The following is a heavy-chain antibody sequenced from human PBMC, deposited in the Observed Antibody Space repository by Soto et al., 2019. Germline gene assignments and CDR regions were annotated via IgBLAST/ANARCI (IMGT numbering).Heavy chain of an antibody. V-gene: IGHV3-33*01. CDR2: IWYDGRNK. CDR1: GFTFSSYG. D-gene: IGHD6-13*01. J-gene: IGHJ4*02. Sequence: QVQLVESGGGVVQPGRSLRLSCAASGFTFSSYGMHWVRQAPGKGLEWVAVIWYDGRNKYYADSVKGRFTISRDNSKNTLYLQMNSLRAEDTAVYYCARDRRGAAAGTFDYWGQGTLVTVSS. CDR3: ARDRRGAAAGTFDY.